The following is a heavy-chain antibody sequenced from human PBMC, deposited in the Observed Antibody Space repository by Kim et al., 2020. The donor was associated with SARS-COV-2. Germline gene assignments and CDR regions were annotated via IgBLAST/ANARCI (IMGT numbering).Heavy chain of an antibody. CDR2: IYYSGST. CDR1: GGSISSGDYY. D-gene: IGHD3-3*01. CDR3: ARARATSITIFGVVIVHNFDY. J-gene: IGHJ4*02. V-gene: IGHV4-30-4*01. Sequence: SETLSLTCTVSGGSISSGDYYWSWIRQPPGKGLEWIGYIYYSGSTYYNPSLKCRVTISVDTSKNQFSLKLSSVTAADTAVYYCARARATSITIFGVVIVHNFDYWGQGTLVTVSS.